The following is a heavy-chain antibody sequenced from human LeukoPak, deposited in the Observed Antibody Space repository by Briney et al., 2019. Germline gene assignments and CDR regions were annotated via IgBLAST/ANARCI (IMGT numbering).Heavy chain of an antibody. V-gene: IGHV4-31*03. CDR3: ARWYYYGSGRRQFDY. CDR1: GGSISSGNYY. J-gene: IGHJ4*02. D-gene: IGHD3-10*01. Sequence: PSETLSLTCTVSGGSISSGNYYWNWIRQHPGKGLEWIGYIYYSGSTSYNPSLKSRVTMSVDTSKNQFSLKLSSVTAADTAVYYCARWYYYGSGRRQFDYWGQGTLVTVSS. CDR2: IYYSGST.